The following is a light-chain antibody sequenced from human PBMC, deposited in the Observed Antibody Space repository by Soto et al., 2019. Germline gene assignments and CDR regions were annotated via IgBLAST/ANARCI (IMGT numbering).Light chain of an antibody. Sequence: QSVLTQPRSVSGSPGQSVTISCSGTSIDVDDYVSWYQQHPGKAPKVIIYDVTKRPSGVPDRFSGSKSGNTASLTVSGLQAEDEADYYCCAHVGASTYVCGSGTKVTVL. CDR3: CAHVGASTYV. CDR1: SIDVDDY. J-gene: IGLJ1*01. CDR2: DVT. V-gene: IGLV2-11*01.